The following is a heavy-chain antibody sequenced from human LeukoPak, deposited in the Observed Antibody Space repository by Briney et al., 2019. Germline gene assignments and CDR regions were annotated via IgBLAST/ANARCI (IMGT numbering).Heavy chain of an antibody. CDR2: IRYDGVNK. CDR3: AKVHCSTTSCYFPDS. J-gene: IGHJ4*02. V-gene: IGHV3-30*02. Sequence: GGSLRLSCAASGFTFSSYGMRWVRQAPGKGLEWVAFIRYDGVNKYYEDSVKGRFTISRDNSKNTLYLQMNSLRVEDTAVYYCAKVHCSTTSCYFPDSWGQGTLVTVSS. CDR1: GFTFSSYG. D-gene: IGHD2-2*01.